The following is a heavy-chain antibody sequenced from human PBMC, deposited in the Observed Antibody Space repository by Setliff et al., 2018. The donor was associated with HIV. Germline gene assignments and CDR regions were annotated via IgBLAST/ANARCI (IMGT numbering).Heavy chain of an antibody. CDR2: ISNDATQT. Sequence: PGGSLRLSCSASGFQFTSFVFHWVRQAPGKGLEWVAVISNDATQTYYADSVRGRFTISRDSSKNALYLKFYRPRPDDTAVYYCARARTIACWSDSLAFWGQGTLVTVSS. D-gene: IGHD3-3*01. CDR1: GFQFTSFV. CDR3: ARARTIACWSDSLAF. V-gene: IGHV3-30*04. J-gene: IGHJ4*02.